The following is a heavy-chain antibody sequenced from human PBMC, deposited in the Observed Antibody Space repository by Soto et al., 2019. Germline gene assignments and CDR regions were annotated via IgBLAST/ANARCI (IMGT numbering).Heavy chain of an antibody. Sequence: SGPTLVNPTATLTLTCTVSGFSLSNARMGVSWIRQPPGKALEWLAHIFSNDEKSYSTSLKSRLTISKDTSKSQVVLTMTNMDPVDTATYYCARILFQKEEEQQLWFDPWGQGTLVTVSS. CDR1: GFSLSNARMG. CDR3: ARILFQKEEEQQLWFDP. J-gene: IGHJ5*02. CDR2: IFSNDEK. D-gene: IGHD6-13*01. V-gene: IGHV2-26*01.